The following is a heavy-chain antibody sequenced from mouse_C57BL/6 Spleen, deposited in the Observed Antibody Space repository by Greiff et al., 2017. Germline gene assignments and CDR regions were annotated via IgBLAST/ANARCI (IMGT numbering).Heavy chain of an antibody. V-gene: IGHV1-72*01. D-gene: IGHD1-1*01. Sequence: QVQLQQPGAELVKPGASVKLSCKASGYTFTSYWMPWVKQRPGRGLEWIGRIGPNSGGTKYNEKFKSKATLTVDKPSSTAYMQLSSLTSEDSAVYYCARWGFTTVVSDVWGTGTTVTVSS. CDR1: GYTFTSYW. J-gene: IGHJ1*03. CDR2: IGPNSGGT. CDR3: ARWGFTTVVSDV.